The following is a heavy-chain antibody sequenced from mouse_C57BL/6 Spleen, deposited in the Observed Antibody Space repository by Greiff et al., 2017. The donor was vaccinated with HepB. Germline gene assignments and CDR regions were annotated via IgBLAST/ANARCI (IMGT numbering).Heavy chain of an antibody. J-gene: IGHJ4*01. CDR1: GFTFSDYG. Sequence: EVKLVESGGGLVKPGGSLKLSCAASGFTFSDYGMHWVRQAPEKGLEWVAYISSGSSTIYYADTVKGRFTISRDNAKNTRFLQMTSLRSEDTAMYYCARDAMDYWGQGTSVTVSS. CDR2: ISSGSSTI. CDR3: ARDAMDY. V-gene: IGHV5-17*01.